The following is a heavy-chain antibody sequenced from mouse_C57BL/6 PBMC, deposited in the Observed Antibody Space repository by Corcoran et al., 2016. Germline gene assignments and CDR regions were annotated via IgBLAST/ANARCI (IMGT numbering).Heavy chain of an antibody. V-gene: IGHV1-80*01. CDR2: IYPGDGDT. CDR3: ARGGLRRPSRPFAY. J-gene: IGHJ3*01. CDR1: GYAFSSYW. Sequence: QVQLQQSGAELVKPGASVKISCKASGYAFSSYWMNWVKQRPGKGLEWIGQIYPGDGDTNYNGKFKGKATLTADKSSSTAYMQLSSLTSEDSAVYFCARGGLRRPSRPFAYWGQGTLVTVSA. D-gene: IGHD2-2*01.